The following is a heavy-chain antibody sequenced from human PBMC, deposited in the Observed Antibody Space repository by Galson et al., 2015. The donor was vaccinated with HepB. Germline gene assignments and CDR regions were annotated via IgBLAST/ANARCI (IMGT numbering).Heavy chain of an antibody. CDR2: IVVGSGNT. CDR1: RFTFTSSA. CDR3: AAGTTVTKRH. D-gene: IGHD4-17*01. V-gene: IGHV1-58*01. Sequence: SVKVSCKASRFTFTSSAVQWVRQTRGQRLEWIGWIVVGSGNTNYAQKVQKRVTITREMSTSTAYMELSSLRSEDTAVYCCAAGTTVTKRHWGQGTLVTVSS. J-gene: IGHJ4*02.